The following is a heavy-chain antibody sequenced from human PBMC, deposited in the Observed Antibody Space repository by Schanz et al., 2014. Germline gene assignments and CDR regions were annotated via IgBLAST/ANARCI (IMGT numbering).Heavy chain of an antibody. CDR3: ARVELSVYYYAMDV. J-gene: IGHJ6*02. Sequence: EVQLVESGGGLVQPGGSLRLSCAASRFTFSSYNINWVRQAPGKGLEYISSISPSSSYIYYADSVKGRFTISRDNAKNSLYLQMNSLRAEDAAVYYCARVELSVYYYAMDVWGQGTTVTVSS. V-gene: IGHV3-21*01. D-gene: IGHD2-15*01. CDR2: ISPSSSYI. CDR1: RFTFSSYN.